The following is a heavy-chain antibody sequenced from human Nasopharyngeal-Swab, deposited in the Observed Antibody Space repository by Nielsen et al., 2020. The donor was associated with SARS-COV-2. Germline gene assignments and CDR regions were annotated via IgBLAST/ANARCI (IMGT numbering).Heavy chain of an antibody. CDR2: INHSGST. CDR1: GGSFSGYY. V-gene: IGHV4-34*01. J-gene: IGHJ6*02. CDR3: ARASPTYYYYGMDV. Sequence: SETLSLTCAVYGGSFSGYYWSWIRQPPGKGLEWIGEINHSGSTNYNPSLKSRVTISVDTSKNQFSLKLSSVTAADTAVYYCARASPTYYYYGMDVWGQGTTVTVSS.